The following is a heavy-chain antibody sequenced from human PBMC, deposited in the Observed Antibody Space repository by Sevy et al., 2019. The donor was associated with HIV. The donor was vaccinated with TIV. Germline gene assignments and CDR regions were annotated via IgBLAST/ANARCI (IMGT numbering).Heavy chain of an antibody. J-gene: IGHJ4*02. CDR3: ARGRLNYYGSGSYYKGSSSYYFDY. V-gene: IGHV4-34*01. CDR1: GGSFSGYY. CDR2: INHSGST. D-gene: IGHD3-10*01. Sequence: SETLSLTCAVYGGSFSGYYWSWIRQPPGKGLEWIGEINHSGSTNYNPSLKSRVTISVDTSKNQFSLKLGSVTAADTAVYYCARGRLNYYGSGSYYKGSSSYYFDYWGQGTLVTVSS.